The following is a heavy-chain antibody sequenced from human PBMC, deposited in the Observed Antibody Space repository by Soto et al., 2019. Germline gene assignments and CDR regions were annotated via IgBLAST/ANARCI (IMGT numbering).Heavy chain of an antibody. Sequence: GGSLRLSCAASGFTFRTYGMSWVRQAPGMGLEWVSGISGSGSSTYYADSVKGRFTISRDNSKNTVYLQMNSLRAEDTAVYYCAKTTVTYYAMDVWGQGTTVTVSS. J-gene: IGHJ6*02. CDR2: ISGSGSST. CDR3: AKTTVTYYAMDV. V-gene: IGHV3-23*01. CDR1: GFTFRTYG. D-gene: IGHD4-4*01.